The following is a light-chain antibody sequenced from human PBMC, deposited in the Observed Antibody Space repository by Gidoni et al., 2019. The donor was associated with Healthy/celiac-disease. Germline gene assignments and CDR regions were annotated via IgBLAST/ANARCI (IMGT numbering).Light chain of an antibody. J-gene: IGKJ1*01. CDR2: DAS. V-gene: IGKV3-11*01. Sequence: EIVLTQSPATLSLSPGERATLSCSASQSVSSYLAWYQQKPVQAPRLLIYDASNRATGIPARFSGSGSGKDFTLTISSLEPEDFAVYYCQQSSNWPWTFGQGTKVEIK. CDR3: QQSSNWPWT. CDR1: QSVSSY.